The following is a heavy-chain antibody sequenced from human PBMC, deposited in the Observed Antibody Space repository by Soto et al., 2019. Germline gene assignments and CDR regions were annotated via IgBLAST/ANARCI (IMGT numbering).Heavy chain of an antibody. CDR1: GFTFSSYA. CDR3: ARGPYDSSGYYYVAPPEY. J-gene: IGHJ4*02. CDR2: ISYDGSNK. V-gene: IGHV3-30-3*01. D-gene: IGHD3-22*01. Sequence: PGGSLSLSCAASGFTFSSYAMHWVRQAPGKGLEWVAVISYDGSNKYYADSVKGRFTISRDNSKNTLYLQMNSLRAEDTAVYYCARGPYDSSGYYYVAPPEYWGQGTLVTVSS.